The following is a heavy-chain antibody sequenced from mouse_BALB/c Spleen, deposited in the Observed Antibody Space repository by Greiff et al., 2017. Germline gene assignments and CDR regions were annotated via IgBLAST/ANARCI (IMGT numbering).Heavy chain of an antibody. V-gene: IGHV14-3*02. CDR1: GFNIKDTY. J-gene: IGHJ2*01. CDR3: ATGYYFDY. Sequence: VQLQKSGAELVKPGASVKLSCTASGFNIKDTYMHWVKQRPEQGLEWIGRIDPANGNTKYDPKFQGKATITADTSSNTAYLQLSSLTSEDTAVYYCATGYYFDYWGQGTTLTVSS. CDR2: IDPANGNT.